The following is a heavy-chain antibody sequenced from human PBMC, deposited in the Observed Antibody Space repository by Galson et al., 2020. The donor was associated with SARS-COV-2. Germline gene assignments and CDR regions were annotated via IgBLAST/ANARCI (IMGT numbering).Heavy chain of an antibody. CDR3: ARVYCSSTSCPGYDAFDI. D-gene: IGHD2-2*01. V-gene: IGHV1-3*01. CDR1: GYTFTSYA. J-gene: IGHJ3*02. Sequence: ASVNVSCKASGYTFTSYAMHWVRQDPGQRLEWMGWINAGNGNTKYSQKFQGRVTITRDTSASTAYMELSSLRSEDTAVYYCARVYCSSTSCPGYDAFDIWGQGTMVTVSS. CDR2: INAGNGNT.